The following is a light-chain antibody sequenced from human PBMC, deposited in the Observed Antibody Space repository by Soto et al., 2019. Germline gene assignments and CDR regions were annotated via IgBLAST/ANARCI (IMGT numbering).Light chain of an antibody. Sequence: QPVLTQPASVSGSPGQSIAISCTGTSSDVGSYNYVSWYQHHPGKAPKMMIYDVSNRPSGVSNRFSGSKSGNTASLTISGLQAEDEADYYCASYTGSSTPYVFGTGTKLTVL. CDR3: ASYTGSSTPYV. CDR2: DVS. J-gene: IGLJ1*01. V-gene: IGLV2-14*03. CDR1: SSDVGSYNY.